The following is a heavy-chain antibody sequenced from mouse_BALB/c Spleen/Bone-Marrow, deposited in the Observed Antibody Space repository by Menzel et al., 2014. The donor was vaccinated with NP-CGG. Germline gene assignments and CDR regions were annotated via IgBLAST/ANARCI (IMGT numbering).Heavy chain of an antibody. Sequence: VMLVESGPGLVAPSQSLSITCTVSGFSLTSYGVHWVRQPPGKGLEWLGIIWAGGSTNYNSALMSRLSISKDNSKSQVFLKMNSLQTDDTAMYYCAISNYGNYKYYFDFWGQGTTLTVSS. D-gene: IGHD2-1*01. V-gene: IGHV2-9*02. CDR1: GFSLTSYG. J-gene: IGHJ2*01. CDR3: AISNYGNYKYYFDF. CDR2: IWAGGST.